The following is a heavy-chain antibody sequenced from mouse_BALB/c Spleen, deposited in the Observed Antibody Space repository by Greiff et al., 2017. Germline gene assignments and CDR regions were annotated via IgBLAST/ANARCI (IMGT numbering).Heavy chain of an antibody. D-gene: IGHD2-2*01. CDR1: GFTFSSYA. V-gene: IGHV5-9-4*01. CDR2: ISSGGSYT. J-gene: IGHJ4*01. CDR3: ARGRYGYDAAYYAMDY. Sequence: EVQVVESGGGLVKPGGSLKLSCAASGFTFSSYAMSWVRQSPEKRLEWVAEISSGGSYTYYPDTVTGRFTISRDNAKNTLYLEMSSLRSEDTAMYYCARGRYGYDAAYYAMDYWGQGTSVTVSS.